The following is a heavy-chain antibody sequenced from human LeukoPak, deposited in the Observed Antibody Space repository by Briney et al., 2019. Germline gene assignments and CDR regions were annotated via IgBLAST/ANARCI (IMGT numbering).Heavy chain of an antibody. V-gene: IGHV1-3*03. CDR3: ARDVSVATYYFDY. CDR2: INAGDGNI. Sequence: ASVKVSCKASGYTFTNYALHWVRQAPGQRLEWMGWINAGDGNIKYSQDFQGRVTITRDTSASTAYMDLSSVRSEDVAVYYCARDVSVATYYFDYWGQGTLVTVSS. CDR1: GYTFTNYA. J-gene: IGHJ4*02. D-gene: IGHD5-12*01.